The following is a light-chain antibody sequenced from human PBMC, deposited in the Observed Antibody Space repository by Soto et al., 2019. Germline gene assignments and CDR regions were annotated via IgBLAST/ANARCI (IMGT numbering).Light chain of an antibody. CDR3: TSYAGSNTVI. J-gene: IGLJ2*01. V-gene: IGLV2-18*02. CDR2: EVK. CDR1: SSDIGAYNR. Sequence: ALTQPPSVSGSPGQSVSVSCTGTSSDIGAYNRVSWYQQAPGTSPKLLIYEVKVRLSGVPDRFSGSKSGNTASLTISGLQAEDEGDYYCTSYAGSNTVIFGGGTKLTVL.